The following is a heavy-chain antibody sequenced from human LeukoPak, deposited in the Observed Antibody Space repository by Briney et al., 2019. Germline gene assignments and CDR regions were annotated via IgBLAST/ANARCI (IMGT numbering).Heavy chain of an antibody. CDR1: GGTFSSYA. J-gene: IGHJ6*03. V-gene: IGHV1-2*02. CDR2: INHNSGGT. D-gene: IGHD4-17*01. CDR3: ARGTDYGDYGGTWFYYYYMDV. Sequence: GSSVKVSCKASGGTFSSYAISWVRQAPGQGLEWMAWINHNSGGTKYAEKFQGRVTVTRDTSTSTAYMELSRLGSDDTAVYYCARGTDYGDYGGTWFYYYYMDVWGEGTTVTVS.